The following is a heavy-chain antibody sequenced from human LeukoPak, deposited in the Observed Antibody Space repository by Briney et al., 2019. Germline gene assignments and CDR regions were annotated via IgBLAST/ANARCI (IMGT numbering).Heavy chain of an antibody. CDR1: GGSMRSYY. CDR3: ARDRDGYNRFDC. CDR2: IYYSGST. J-gene: IGHJ4*02. Sequence: KPSETLSLTCTVSGGSMRSYYWSWIRQPPGKGLEWIGYIYYSGSTDYNPSLKSRVTISVDTSKTQFSLKLRSVTAADTALYYCARDRDGYNRFDCWGQGTLVTVSS. V-gene: IGHV4-59*01. D-gene: IGHD5-24*01.